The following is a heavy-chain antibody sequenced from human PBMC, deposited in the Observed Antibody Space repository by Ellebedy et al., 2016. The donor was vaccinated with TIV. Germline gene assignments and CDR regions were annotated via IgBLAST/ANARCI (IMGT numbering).Heavy chain of an antibody. CDR2: IKEDGSEK. CDR3: ARDGVTTRFSLFDY. V-gene: IGHV3-7*01. Sequence: PGGSLRLSCAASGFMFNTYAMSWVRQAPGKGLEWVANIKEDGSEKHYVDSVRGRFTISRDNAKNSVYLQMNSLRAEDTAVYYCARDGVTTRFSLFDYWGQGTLVTVSS. CDR1: GFMFNTYA. D-gene: IGHD4-11*01. J-gene: IGHJ4*02.